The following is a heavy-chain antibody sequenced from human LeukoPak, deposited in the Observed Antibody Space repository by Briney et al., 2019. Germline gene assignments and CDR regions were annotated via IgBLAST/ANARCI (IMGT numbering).Heavy chain of an antibody. CDR1: GGSISSGSYY. CDR3: ARDVFFNWFDP. Sequence: PSETLSLTCTVSGGSISSGSYYWSWIRQPAGKGLEWIGRIYTSGSTNYNPSLKSRVTISVDTPKNQFSLKLSSVTAADTAVYYCARDVFFNWFDPWGQGTLVTVSS. CDR2: IYTSGST. D-gene: IGHD2-21*01. J-gene: IGHJ5*02. V-gene: IGHV4-61*02.